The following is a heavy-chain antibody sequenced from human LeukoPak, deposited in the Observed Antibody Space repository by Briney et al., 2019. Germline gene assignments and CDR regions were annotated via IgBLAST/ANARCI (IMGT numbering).Heavy chain of an antibody. CDR1: GGTFSSYA. D-gene: IGHD5-18*01. J-gene: IGHJ4*02. Sequence: ASVKVSCKASGGTFSSYAISWVRQAPGQGLEWMGRIIPILGIANYAQKFQGRVTITADKSTSTAYMELSSLRSEDTAVYYCAREFFSVGAVVTVEWGQGTLVTVSS. CDR3: AREFFSVGAVVTVE. CDR2: IIPILGIA. V-gene: IGHV1-69*04.